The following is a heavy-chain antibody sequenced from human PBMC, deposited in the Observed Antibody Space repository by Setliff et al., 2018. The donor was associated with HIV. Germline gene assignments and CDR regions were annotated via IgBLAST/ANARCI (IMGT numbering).Heavy chain of an antibody. Sequence: ASVKVSCKASGYTFTTYAIHWVRQAPGQRLEFMGWINAGNGNTKYSQRFQGRVTITIDTSASTAYMELSSLRSEDTAVYYCARDGDYGEYGAWGQGTLVTVSS. CDR1: GYTFTTYA. V-gene: IGHV1-3*01. CDR3: ARDGDYGEYGA. CDR2: INAGNGNT. J-gene: IGHJ5*02. D-gene: IGHD4-17*01.